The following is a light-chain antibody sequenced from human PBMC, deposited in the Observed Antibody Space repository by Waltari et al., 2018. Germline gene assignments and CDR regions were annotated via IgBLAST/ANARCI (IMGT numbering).Light chain of an antibody. J-gene: IGKJ4*01. CDR2: AAF. V-gene: IGKV1-12*01. Sequence: DIQMTQSPSSLSASVGHRVTITCRASKPIITWLALYQQKPGTAPKLLIYAAFNLQSGVPSRFSGSGSGTYFTLTIRSLQPEDFSTYYCHQANSFPVTFGGGTKVEIK. CDR1: KPIITW. CDR3: HQANSFPVT.